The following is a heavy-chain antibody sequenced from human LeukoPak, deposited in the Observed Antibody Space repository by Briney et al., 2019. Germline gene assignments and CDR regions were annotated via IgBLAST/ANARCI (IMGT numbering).Heavy chain of an antibody. CDR2: IYYSGST. J-gene: IGHJ4*02. CDR3: ARQLGYCSSTSCYADKVDY. D-gene: IGHD2-2*01. CDR1: GGSISSRSYY. Sequence: SETLSLTCTVSGGSISSRSYYWGWIRQPPGKVLEWIGSIYYSGSTYYNPSLKSRVTIYVDTSKNQFSLKLSSVTAADTAVYYCARQLGYCSSTSCYADKVDYWGQGTLVTVSS. V-gene: IGHV4-39*01.